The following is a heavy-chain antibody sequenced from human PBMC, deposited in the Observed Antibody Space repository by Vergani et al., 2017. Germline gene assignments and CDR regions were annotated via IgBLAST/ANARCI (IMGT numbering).Heavy chain of an antibody. CDR1: EFTFENYG. V-gene: IGHV3-23*04. D-gene: IGHD1-20*01. CDR3: ARAYGRYDWFDY. CDR2: ISASGAPT. J-gene: IGHJ4*01. Sequence: EEQLVESGGRVIRPGGSLRLSCEASEFTFENYGMSWVRQVPGKGLEWVSGISASGAPTYYADSVKGRVTISRDNSKNTLYLQMNSLRVEDTAVYYCARAYGRYDWFDYWGQRTLVTVSS.